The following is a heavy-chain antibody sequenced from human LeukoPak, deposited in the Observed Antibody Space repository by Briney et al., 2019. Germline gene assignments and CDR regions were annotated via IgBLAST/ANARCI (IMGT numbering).Heavy chain of an antibody. Sequence: SETLSLTCTVSGGSISSSSYYWGWIRQPPGKGLEWIGSIYYSGSTYYNPSLKSRVTISVDTSKNQFSLKLSSVTAADTAVYYCARHGGGSYAPFDYWGQGTLVTVSS. J-gene: IGHJ4*02. V-gene: IGHV4-39*01. D-gene: IGHD1-26*01. CDR1: GGSISSSSYY. CDR3: ARHGGGSYAPFDY. CDR2: IYYSGST.